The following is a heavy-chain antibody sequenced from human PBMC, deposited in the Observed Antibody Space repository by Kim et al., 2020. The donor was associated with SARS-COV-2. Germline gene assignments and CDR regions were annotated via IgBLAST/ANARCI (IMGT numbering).Heavy chain of an antibody. CDR1: GFTFTSSA. CDR2: IVVGSGNT. Sequence: SVKVSCKASGFTFTSSAVQWVRQARGQRLEWIGWIVVGSGNTNYAQKFQERVTITRDMSTSTAYMELSSLRSEDTAVYYCAAGLPAAITSYYYYGMDVWGQGTTVTVSS. CDR3: AAGLPAAITSYYYYGMDV. J-gene: IGHJ6*02. V-gene: IGHV1-58*01. D-gene: IGHD2-2*02.